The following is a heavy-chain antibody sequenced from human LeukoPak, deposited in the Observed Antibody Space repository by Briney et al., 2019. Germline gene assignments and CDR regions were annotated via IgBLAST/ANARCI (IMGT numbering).Heavy chain of an antibody. CDR2: MNPNSGNT. D-gene: IGHD1-26*01. CDR1: GYTFTSYD. V-gene: IGHV1-8*01. CDR3: ARGELVGATILGVDY. Sequence: ASVKVSCKASGYTFTSYDINWVRQATGQGLEWMGWMNPNSGNTGYAQKFQGRVTMTTDTSTSTAYMELRSLRSDDTAVYYCARGELVGATILGVDYWGQGTLVTVFS. J-gene: IGHJ4*02.